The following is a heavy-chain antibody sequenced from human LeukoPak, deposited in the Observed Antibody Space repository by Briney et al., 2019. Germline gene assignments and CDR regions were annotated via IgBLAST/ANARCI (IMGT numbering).Heavy chain of an antibody. CDR3: AREAVSGAIFGTFDY. CDR1: GYSFTSYW. CDR2: IYPGDSDT. J-gene: IGHJ4*02. Sequence: GESLKISCKGSGYSFTSYWIGWVRQMPGKGPEWMGIIYPGDSDTRYSPSFQGQVTISADKSTRTAYLQWSSLKASDTAMYYCAREAVSGAIFGTFDYWGQGTLVTVSS. V-gene: IGHV5-51*01. D-gene: IGHD2-2*01.